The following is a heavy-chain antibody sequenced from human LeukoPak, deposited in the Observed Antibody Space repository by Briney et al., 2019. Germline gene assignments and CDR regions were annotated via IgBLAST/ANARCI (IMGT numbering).Heavy chain of an antibody. V-gene: IGHV6-1*01. Sequence: SQTLSLTCAISGDGVSSKSVSWNWVRQSPSRGLEYLGWTRYRSTWTTSYSLSVQGRITIHADTSRNQVSLRLNSVTPEDTALYYCVRDFNWAFDYWGQGTLVTVSS. CDR1: GDGVSSKSVS. CDR2: TRYRSTWTT. D-gene: IGHD7-27*01. CDR3: VRDFNWAFDY. J-gene: IGHJ4*02.